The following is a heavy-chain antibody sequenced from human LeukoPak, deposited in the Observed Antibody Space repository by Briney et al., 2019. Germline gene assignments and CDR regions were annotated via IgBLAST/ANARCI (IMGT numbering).Heavy chain of an antibody. Sequence: RTPYLSCALSGDSVSGNSAAWTWIRHPPPRGFEWLGRTYYRSKWYNDYAVSVKSRITINPDTSKNQFSLQLNSVTPEDTAVYYCARSSSWYYDYWGQGTLVTVSS. D-gene: IGHD6-13*01. J-gene: IGHJ4*02. CDR2: TYYRSKWYN. CDR3: ARSSSWYYDY. CDR1: GDSVSGNSAA. V-gene: IGHV6-1*01.